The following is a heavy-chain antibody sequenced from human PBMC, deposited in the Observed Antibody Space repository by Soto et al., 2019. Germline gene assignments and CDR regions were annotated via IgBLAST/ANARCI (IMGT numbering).Heavy chain of an antibody. D-gene: IGHD3-22*01. Sequence: SVKVSCKASGGTFSSYAISWVRQAPGQGLEWMGGIIPIFGTANYARKFQGRVTITADESTSTAYMELSSLRSEDTAVYYCASPGSYYYDSSGYYHYWGQGTLVTVSS. CDR3: ASPGSYYYDSSGYYHY. V-gene: IGHV1-69*13. CDR2: IIPIFGTA. CDR1: GGTFSSYA. J-gene: IGHJ4*02.